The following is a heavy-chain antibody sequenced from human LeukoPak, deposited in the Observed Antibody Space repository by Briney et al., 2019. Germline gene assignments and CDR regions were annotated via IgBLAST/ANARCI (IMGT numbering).Heavy chain of an antibody. V-gene: IGHV3-74*01. CDR3: VRGLGDY. Sequence: GGSLRLSCVGSGFALSGYWMHWVRQAPGKGLVWVSRINSDGTMITHADSVKGRFTISRDNAKNMLYLQMNNVRVDDTAIYYCVRGLGDYWGRGTLVTVSS. CDR1: GFALSGYW. J-gene: IGHJ4*02. CDR2: INSDGTMI.